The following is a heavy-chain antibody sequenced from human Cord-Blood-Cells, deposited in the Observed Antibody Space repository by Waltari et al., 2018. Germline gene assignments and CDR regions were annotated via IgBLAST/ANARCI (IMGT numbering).Heavy chain of an antibody. J-gene: IGHJ3*02. CDR2: HIPILGTE. D-gene: IGHD2-2*02. Sequence: QVQLVQSGAEVKKPGSSVKVSCKASGGTFSSYAISWVRQAPGQGLEWMGGHIPILGTETHAQRSEGRVTFTPKKPTTTPYRGRRPSSSEDRPVYSCAKPPHIPAVTALGAFDIWGQGTMVTVSS. V-gene: IGHV1-69*06. CDR1: GGTFSSYA. CDR3: AKPPHIPAVTALGAFDI.